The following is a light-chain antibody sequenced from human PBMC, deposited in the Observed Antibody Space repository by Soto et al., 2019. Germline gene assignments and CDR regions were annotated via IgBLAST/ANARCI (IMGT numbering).Light chain of an antibody. CDR2: AAS. Sequence: GDRVTITCRASQSISSYLNWYQQKPGKAPKLLIYAASNLQSGVPSRFSGSGSGTDFTLTISSLQPEDFATYSCQQSYSTPFTFGPGTKVDIK. CDR3: QQSYSTPFT. CDR1: QSISSY. V-gene: IGKV1-39*01. J-gene: IGKJ3*01.